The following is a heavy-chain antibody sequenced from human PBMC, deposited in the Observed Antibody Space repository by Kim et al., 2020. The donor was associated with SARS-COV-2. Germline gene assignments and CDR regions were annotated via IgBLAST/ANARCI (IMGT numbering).Heavy chain of an antibody. CDR3: TTDVLVSGVGWFDP. J-gene: IGHJ5*02. Sequence: GGSLRLSCAASGFTFSNAWMSWVRQAPGKGLEWVGRIKSKTDGGTTDYAAPVKGRFTISRDDSKNTLYLQMNSLKTEDTAVYYYTTDVLVSGVGWFDPWGQGTLVTVSS. CDR2: IKSKTDGGTT. CDR1: GFTFSNAW. D-gene: IGHD3-3*02. V-gene: IGHV3-15*01.